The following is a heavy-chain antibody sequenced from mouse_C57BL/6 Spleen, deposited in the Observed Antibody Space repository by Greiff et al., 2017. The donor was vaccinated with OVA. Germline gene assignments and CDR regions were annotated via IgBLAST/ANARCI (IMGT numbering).Heavy chain of an antibody. CDR1: GYAFSSSW. V-gene: IGHV1-82*01. D-gene: IGHD1-1*01. Sequence: VQLQQSGPELVKPGASVKISCKASGYAFSSSWMNWVKQRPGKGLEWIGRIYPGDGDTNYNGKFKGKATLTADKSSSTAYMQLSSLTSEDSAVYFCARSIYYYGSSSDYWGQVTTLTVSS. CDR2: IYPGDGDT. J-gene: IGHJ2*01. CDR3: ARSIYYYGSSSDY.